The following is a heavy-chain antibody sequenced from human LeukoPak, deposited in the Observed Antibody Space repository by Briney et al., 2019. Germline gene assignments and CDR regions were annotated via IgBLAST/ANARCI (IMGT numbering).Heavy chain of an antibody. Sequence: ASVKVSCKASGGTFGTYAIAWVRQAPGQGLEWMGGIIPIFGTTNYAQKFQGRVTITADEHTTTAYMDLSSLKASDTAMYYCARSEEGATSFDYWGQGTLVTVSS. V-gene: IGHV1-69*13. CDR1: GGTFGTYA. CDR3: ARSEEGATSFDY. D-gene: IGHD5-12*01. J-gene: IGHJ4*02. CDR2: IIPIFGTT.